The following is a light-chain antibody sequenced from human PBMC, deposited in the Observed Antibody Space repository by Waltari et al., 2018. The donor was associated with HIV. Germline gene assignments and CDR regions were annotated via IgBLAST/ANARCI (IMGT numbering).Light chain of an antibody. CDR3: QQHYTSPHT. Sequence: DIVMTQSPDSLAVSLGERVTINCKSSQSLLYSSSNKNSLVWYQQKPGQPTKLLIYWASTRDSGVPERFSGSGSGTDFTLTISSLQAADVAVYYCQQHYTSPHTFGQGTKLEIK. CDR1: QSLLYSSSNKNS. J-gene: IGKJ2*01. CDR2: WAS. V-gene: IGKV4-1*01.